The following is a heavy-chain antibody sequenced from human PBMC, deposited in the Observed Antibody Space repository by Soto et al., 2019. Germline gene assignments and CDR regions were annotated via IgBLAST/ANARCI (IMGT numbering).Heavy chain of an antibody. D-gene: IGHD6-13*01. Sequence: GESLKISCKGSGYSFTSYWIGWVRQMPGKGLEWMGIIYPGDSDTRYSPSFQGQVTISADKSISTAYLQWSSLKASDTAMYYCARLSGYSSSWSEENWFDPWGQGTLVTVSS. CDR1: GYSFTSYW. J-gene: IGHJ5*02. CDR2: IYPGDSDT. CDR3: ARLSGYSSSWSEENWFDP. V-gene: IGHV5-51*01.